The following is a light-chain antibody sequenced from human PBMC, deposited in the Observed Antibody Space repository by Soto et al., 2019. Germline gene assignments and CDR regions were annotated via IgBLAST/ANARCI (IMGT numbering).Light chain of an antibody. CDR2: GAS. CDR1: QSVSSSY. V-gene: IGKV3-20*01. Sequence: EIVLTQSPGTLSLCPGERATLSCRASQSVSSSYLAWYQQKPGQAPRLLIYGASSRATGIPDRFSGSGSGTDFNLTLSRLVPEDFAVYYCKQFGSSPLFTFGPGSKVD. CDR3: KQFGSSPLFT. J-gene: IGKJ3*01.